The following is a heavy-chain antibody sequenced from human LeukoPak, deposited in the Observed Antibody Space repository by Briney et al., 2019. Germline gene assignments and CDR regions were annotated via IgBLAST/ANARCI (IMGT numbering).Heavy chain of an antibody. Sequence: GGSLRLSCAASGFTFSSYWMNWVRQAPGKGLVWVSRIASDGSSTTYADSVKGRFSISRDNAKNTLYLQMNSLRVGDTAVYYCARGRPHGNDYWGQGTLVTVSS. J-gene: IGHJ4*02. V-gene: IGHV3-74*01. D-gene: IGHD4-23*01. CDR1: GFTFSSYW. CDR3: ARGRPHGNDY. CDR2: IASDGSST.